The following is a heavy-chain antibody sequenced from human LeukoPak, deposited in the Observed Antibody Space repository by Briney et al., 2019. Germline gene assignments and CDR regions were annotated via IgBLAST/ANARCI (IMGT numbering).Heavy chain of an antibody. CDR2: IYYSGST. CDR1: GASISRGSYY. J-gene: IGHJ4*02. D-gene: IGHD3-16*01. CDR3: ARGGPAARLITFGGVTDY. V-gene: IGHV4-39*07. Sequence: SETLSLTCTVSGASISRGSYYWGWIRQPPGKGLEWIGSIYYSGSTYYNPSLKSRVTISVDTSKNQFSLKLSSVTAADTAVYYCARGGPAARLITFGGVTDYWGQGTLVTVSS.